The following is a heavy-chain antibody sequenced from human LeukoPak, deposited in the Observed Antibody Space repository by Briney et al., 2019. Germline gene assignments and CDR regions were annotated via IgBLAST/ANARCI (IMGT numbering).Heavy chain of an antibody. V-gene: IGHV4-39*01. CDR3: ARSGCSSTSCYAFDI. Sequence: SETLSLTCTVSGVSFSSSSYSWGWIRQPPGQGLEWIGSIYYSGNTYYNPALKSLVIISVDTSKNQSSLKLSSVAAAYTAVCYCARSGCSSTSCYAFDIWGQGTMVTVSS. D-gene: IGHD2-2*01. CDR1: GVSFSSSSYS. CDR2: IYYSGNT. J-gene: IGHJ3*02.